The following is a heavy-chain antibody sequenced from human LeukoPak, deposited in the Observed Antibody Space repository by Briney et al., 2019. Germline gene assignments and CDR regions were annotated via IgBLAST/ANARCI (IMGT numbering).Heavy chain of an antibody. Sequence: SETLSLTCAVYGGSFSGYYWSWIRQPPGKGLEWIGEINHSGSTNYNPSLKSRVTISVDTSKNQFSLKLSSVTAADTAVYYCARGPPHNEGEPLVSFTTKTFDYWGQGTLVTVSS. D-gene: IGHD1-26*01. CDR3: ARGPPHNEGEPLVSFTTKTFDY. V-gene: IGHV4-34*01. CDR2: INHSGST. J-gene: IGHJ4*02. CDR1: GGSFSGYY.